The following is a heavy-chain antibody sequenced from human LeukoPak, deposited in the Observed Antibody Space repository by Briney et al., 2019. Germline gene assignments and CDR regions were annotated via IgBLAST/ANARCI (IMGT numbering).Heavy chain of an antibody. CDR2: IIPIFGTA. CDR1: GGTFSSYA. V-gene: IGHV1-69*06. CDR3: ARQGYTNNLGGYFGDKDDCFDL. J-gene: IGHJ3*01. Sequence: SVKVSCKASGGTFSSYAISWVRQAPGQGLEWMGGIIPIFGTANYAQKFQGRVTITADKSTSTAYMELSSLRSEDTAVYYCARQGYTNNLGGYFGDKDDCFDLWGQGTMVTVSS. D-gene: IGHD3-9*01.